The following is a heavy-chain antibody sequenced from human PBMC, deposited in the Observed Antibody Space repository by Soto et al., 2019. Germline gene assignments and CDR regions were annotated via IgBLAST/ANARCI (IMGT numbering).Heavy chain of an antibody. D-gene: IGHD2-8*01. J-gene: IGHJ4*02. CDR3: ARKSFVLLAVFDY. CDR2: IKQDGSEK. V-gene: IGHV3-7*01. CDR1: GFTFSSYW. Sequence: EVQLVESGGGLVQPGGSLRLSCAASGFTFSSYWMSWVRQAPGKGLEWVANIKQDGSEKYYVDSVKGRFTISRDNAKNSLYLQMNSLRAEDTAVYYYARKSFVLLAVFDYWGKGTLVTVSS.